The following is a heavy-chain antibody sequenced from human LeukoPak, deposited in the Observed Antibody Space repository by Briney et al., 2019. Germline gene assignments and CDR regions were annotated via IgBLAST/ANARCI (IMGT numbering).Heavy chain of an antibody. V-gene: IGHV3-23*01. J-gene: IGHJ4*02. CDR2: ISGSGANT. CDR3: AREDYGDYGGYDY. CDR1: GFTFSSYA. Sequence: GGSLRLSCAASGFTFSSYAMSWVRQAPGKGLEWVSAISGSGANTYYADSLKGRFTISRDNSKNTLYLQMNSLRAEDTAVYYCAREDYGDYGGYDYWGQGTLVTVSS. D-gene: IGHD4-17*01.